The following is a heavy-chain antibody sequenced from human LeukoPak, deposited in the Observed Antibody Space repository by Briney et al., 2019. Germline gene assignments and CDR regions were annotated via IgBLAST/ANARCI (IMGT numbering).Heavy chain of an antibody. D-gene: IGHD5-18*01. CDR2: IYYSGST. Sequence: PSETLSLTCTVSGGSISSGGYYWSWIRQHPGKGLEWIGYIYYSGSTYYNPSLKSRVTISVDTSKNQFSLKLSSVTAADTAVYYCARDTLLYSFGRLSAHTSPYYYYGMDVWGQGTTVTVSS. J-gene: IGHJ6*02. V-gene: IGHV4-31*03. CDR3: ARDTLLYSFGRLSAHTSPYYYYGMDV. CDR1: GGSISSGGYY.